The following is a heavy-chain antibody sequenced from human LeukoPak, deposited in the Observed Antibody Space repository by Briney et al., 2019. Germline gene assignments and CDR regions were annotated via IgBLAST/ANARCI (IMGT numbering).Heavy chain of an antibody. CDR3: ARDGRGIAAHIDAFDI. CDR1: GFTFSSYS. Sequence: PGGSLRLSCAASGFTFSSYSMNWVRQAPGKGLEWVSVISFDGSAKYYADSVKGRFTISRDNSKNTLYLQMNSLRAEDTAVYYCARDGRGIAAHIDAFDIWGQGTMVTVSS. CDR2: ISFDGSAK. V-gene: IGHV3-30*03. J-gene: IGHJ3*02. D-gene: IGHD6-13*01.